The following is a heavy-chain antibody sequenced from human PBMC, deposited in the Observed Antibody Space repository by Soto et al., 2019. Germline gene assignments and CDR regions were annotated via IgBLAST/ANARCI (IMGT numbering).Heavy chain of an antibody. V-gene: IGHV4-61*08. CDR2: IYYSGNT. J-gene: IGHJ3*02. CDR1: GGYVNSGGYY. CDR3: ARDRGDYDSFDI. Sequence: QVHLQESGPGLLRPSETLSLTCTVSGGYVNSGGYYWSWVRQPPGKGLEWIGYIYYSGNTNYNPALRSRVTISLATSKSQFSLKLTSVTAADTAMYYCARDRGDYDSFDIWGQGTLVTVSS. D-gene: IGHD4-17*01.